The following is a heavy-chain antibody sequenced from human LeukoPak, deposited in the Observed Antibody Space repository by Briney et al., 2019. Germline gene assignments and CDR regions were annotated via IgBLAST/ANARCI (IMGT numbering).Heavy chain of an antibody. Sequence: GGSLRLSCAASGFTFRNYAMYWVRQAPGRGLEYVSAISSNGGSTSYANSVKGRFTVSRDNSENTLYLQMRSLRPEDMAVYYCAREGKSIDAFDIWGQGTMVTVSS. J-gene: IGHJ3*02. CDR3: AREGKSIDAFDI. CDR2: ISSNGGST. V-gene: IGHV3-64*01. CDR1: GFTFRNYA.